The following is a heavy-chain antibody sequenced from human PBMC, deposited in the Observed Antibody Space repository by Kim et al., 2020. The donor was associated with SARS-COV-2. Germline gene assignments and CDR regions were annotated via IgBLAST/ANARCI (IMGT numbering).Heavy chain of an antibody. Sequence: SDTLSLTCTVSGGSISYYYWTWIRQPPGKGLEWIGYVFDSGSINYNPSLKSRVTISLGTSKKQFSLQLTSVTAADTAVYYFVSGKYYYDGSGNPRFWYF. CDR1: GGSISYYY. CDR2: VFDSGSI. J-gene: IGHJ2*01. D-gene: IGHD3-22*01. V-gene: IGHV4-59*01. CDR3: VSGKYYYDGSGNPRFWYF.